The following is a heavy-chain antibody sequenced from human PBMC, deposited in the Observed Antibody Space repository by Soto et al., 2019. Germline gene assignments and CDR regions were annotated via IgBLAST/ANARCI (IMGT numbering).Heavy chain of an antibody. CDR2: ISYDGSNK. D-gene: IGHD2-15*01. V-gene: IGHV3-30*18. CDR1: GFAFSSFG. Sequence: GGSLRLSCAASGFAFSSFGIHWVRQAPGRGLEWVTLISYDGSNKYYADSVKGRFTISRDNSKNTVYLQMNTLRPEDTAIYYCAKDDLGYCSGGACSQIDSWGQGTLVTVSS. J-gene: IGHJ4*02. CDR3: AKDDLGYCSGGACSQIDS.